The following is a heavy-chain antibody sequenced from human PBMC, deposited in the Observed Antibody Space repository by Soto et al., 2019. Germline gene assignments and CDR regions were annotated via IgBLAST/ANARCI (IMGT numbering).Heavy chain of an antibody. CDR1: GGSISSYY. D-gene: IGHD3-3*01. V-gene: IGHV4-59*01. CDR3: ARGRSDYDFWSGYYEYYYYYGMDV. Sequence: PSETLSLTCTVSGGSISSYYWSWIRQPPGKGLEWIGFIYYSGSTNYNPSLKSRVTISVDTSKNQFSLKLSSVTAADTAVYYCARGRSDYDFWSGYYEYYYYYGMDVWGQGTTVTVSS. CDR2: IYYSGST. J-gene: IGHJ6*02.